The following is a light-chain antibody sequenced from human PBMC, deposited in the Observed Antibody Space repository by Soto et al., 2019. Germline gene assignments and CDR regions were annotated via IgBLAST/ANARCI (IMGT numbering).Light chain of an antibody. CDR2: AAS. Sequence: DIQMTQSPSTLSASVGDRVTITCRASQGISSYLAWYQQKPGKAPKLLIYAASTLQSGVPSRFSGSGSGTEFTLTISSLQPDDFATYYCLQNYNYPLTFGGGTKVDI. CDR1: QGISSY. V-gene: IGKV1-9*01. CDR3: LQNYNYPLT. J-gene: IGKJ4*01.